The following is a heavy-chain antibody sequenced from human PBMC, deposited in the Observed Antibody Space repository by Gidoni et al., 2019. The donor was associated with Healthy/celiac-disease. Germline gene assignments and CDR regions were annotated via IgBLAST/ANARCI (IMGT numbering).Heavy chain of an antibody. CDR1: GYSFTSYW. CDR2: LDPVDSYT. CDR3: AVAGTQYFDY. Sequence: EAQLVQSGAEVKKPGESLRISCKGSGYSFTSYWISWVRQMPGTGLEWMGRLDPVDSYTNYSPSFQCHVTISADKSITTAYLQWSSLKAADTAMYYCAVAGTQYFDYWGQGTLVTVSS. V-gene: IGHV5-10-1*03. J-gene: IGHJ4*02. D-gene: IGHD6-19*01.